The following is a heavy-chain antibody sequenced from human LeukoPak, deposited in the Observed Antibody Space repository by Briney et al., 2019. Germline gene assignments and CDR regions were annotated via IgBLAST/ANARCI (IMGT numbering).Heavy chain of an antibody. D-gene: IGHD5-18*01. CDR1: GGSFSGYY. J-gene: IGHJ4*02. CDR2: INHSGST. V-gene: IGHV4-34*01. CDR3: ARRGYSYGLLKDDY. Sequence: SETLSLTCAVYGGSFSGYYWSWIRQPPGKGLEWIGEINHSGSTNYNPSLKSRVTISVDTSKNQFSLKLSSGTAADTAVYYCARRGYSYGLLKDDYWGQGTLVTVSS.